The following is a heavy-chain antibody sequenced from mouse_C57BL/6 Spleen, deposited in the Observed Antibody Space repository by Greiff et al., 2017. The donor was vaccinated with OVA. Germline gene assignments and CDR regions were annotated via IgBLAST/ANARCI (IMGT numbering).Heavy chain of an antibody. D-gene: IGHD1-1*01. V-gene: IGHV1-26*01. J-gene: IGHJ4*01. CDR3: ASSDYYGSSCYAMDY. CDR2: INPNNGGT. CDR1: GYTFTDYY. Sequence: EVQLQQSGPELVKPGASVKISCKASGYTFTDYYMNWVKQSPGQSLEWIGDINPNNGGTSYNQKFKGKATLTVDKSSSTAYMELRSLTSEDSAVYYCASSDYYGSSCYAMDYWGQGTSVTVSS.